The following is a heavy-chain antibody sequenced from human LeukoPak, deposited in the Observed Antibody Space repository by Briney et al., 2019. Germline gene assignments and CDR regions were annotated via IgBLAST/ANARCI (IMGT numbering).Heavy chain of an antibody. CDR3: ASSGGSRLYGMDV. J-gene: IGHJ6*02. D-gene: IGHD2-15*01. Sequence: GESLKISCKGSGYSFTSYWIGWVRQMPGRGLEWMGIIYPADSDTRYSPSFQGQVTISADKSISTAYLQWSSLKASDTAMYYCASSGGSRLYGMDVWGQGTTVTVSS. V-gene: IGHV5-51*01. CDR1: GYSFTSYW. CDR2: IYPADSDT.